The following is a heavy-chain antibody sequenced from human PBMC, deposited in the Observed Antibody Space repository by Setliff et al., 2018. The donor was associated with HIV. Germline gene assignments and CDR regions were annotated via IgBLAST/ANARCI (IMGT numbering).Heavy chain of an antibody. V-gene: IGHV1-69-2*01. CDR3: ARGTTATDYYYYMDV. J-gene: IGHJ6*03. CDR1: GYTFTDYY. D-gene: IGHD4-17*01. CDR2: VEPQHGET. Sequence: ASVKVSCKASGYTFTDYYMHWVQQAPGKGLEWMGRVEPQHGETIFAGKFQGRVTITADTSTDTAYMELSSLRSEDTAVHFCARGTTATDYYYYMDVWGKGTSVTVS.